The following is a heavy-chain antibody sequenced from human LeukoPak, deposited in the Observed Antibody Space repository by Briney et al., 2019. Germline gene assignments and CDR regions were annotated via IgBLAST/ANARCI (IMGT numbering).Heavy chain of an antibody. CDR2: IYYSGST. CDR1: GGSISSHY. D-gene: IGHD3-22*01. CDR3: ARALSGYLVAFDY. Sequence: SETLSLTCTVSGGSISSHYWNWIRQPPGKGLEWIGHIYYSGSTTYNPSLKSRGTISVDTSMNQFSLKLSSVTAADTAVYYCARALSGYLVAFDYWGQGALVTVSS. J-gene: IGHJ4*02. V-gene: IGHV4-59*11.